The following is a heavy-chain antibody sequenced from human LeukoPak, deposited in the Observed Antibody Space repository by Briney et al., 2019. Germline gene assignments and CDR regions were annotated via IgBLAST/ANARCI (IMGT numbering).Heavy chain of an antibody. V-gene: IGHV4-38-2*02. CDR3: ASCAGISSTSCYYYYYYMDV. J-gene: IGHJ6*03. CDR2: LYHSGST. D-gene: IGHD2-2*01. CDR1: GYSISSGYY. Sequence: SETLSLTCTVSGYSISSGYYWSWIRQPPGMGLEWIGSLYHSGSTYYNPSLKSRVTISVDTSTNQSSLQLSSVTAADTAVYDCASCAGISSTSCYYYYYYMDVWGKGTTVTVSS.